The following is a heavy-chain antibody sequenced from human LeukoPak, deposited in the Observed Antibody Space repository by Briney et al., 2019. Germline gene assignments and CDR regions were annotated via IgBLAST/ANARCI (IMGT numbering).Heavy chain of an antibody. J-gene: IGHJ4*02. V-gene: IGHV3-21*01. CDR3: ARDAPGLTGYYPFDY. D-gene: IGHD3-9*01. CDR1: GFTFSSYS. Sequence: GGSLRLSCAASGFTFSSYSMNWVRQAPGKGLEWVSSISSSSSYIYYADSVKGRFTISRDNAKNSLYLQMNSLRAEDTAVYYCARDAPGLTGYYPFDYWGQGTLVTVSS. CDR2: ISSSSSYI.